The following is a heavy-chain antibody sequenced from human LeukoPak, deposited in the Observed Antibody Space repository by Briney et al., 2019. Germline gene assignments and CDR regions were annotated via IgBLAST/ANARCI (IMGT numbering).Heavy chain of an antibody. CDR3: AKAGTPVLTGYLNYFDP. J-gene: IGHJ5*02. V-gene: IGHV3-23*01. D-gene: IGHD3-9*01. Sequence: PGGSLRLSCAASGFTFSSYAMTWVRQAPGKGLEWVSTISGSGGSTYYADSVKGRFATSRDNSKDTLYLQMNSLRVEDTAVYYCAKAGTPVLTGYLNYFDPWGQGTLVTVSS. CDR1: GFTFSSYA. CDR2: ISGSGGST.